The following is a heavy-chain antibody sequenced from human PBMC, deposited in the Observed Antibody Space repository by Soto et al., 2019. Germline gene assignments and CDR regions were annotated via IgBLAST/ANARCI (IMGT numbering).Heavy chain of an antibody. V-gene: IGHV3-43D*04. CDR1: GFTFYDYA. D-gene: IGHD1-26*01. CDR2: ISWDGSRL. CDR3: ATDVGSGATTACDKRFDS. Sequence: EVQLVESGGVVVQPGGSLRLSCAASGFTFYDYAMHWVRQAPGKGLEWVSLISWDGSRLYYADSVKGRFIISRDNNKESLFLLMTSMGTEDSGLYYCATDVGSGATTACDKRFDSWGQGTQVTVSS. J-gene: IGHJ4*02.